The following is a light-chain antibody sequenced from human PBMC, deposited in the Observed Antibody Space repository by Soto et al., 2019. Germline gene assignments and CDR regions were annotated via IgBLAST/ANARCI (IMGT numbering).Light chain of an antibody. CDR2: GAS. V-gene: IGKV3-20*01. Sequence: EVVLTQSPGPLSLSPGERATLSCRASQSVNSNSLAWYQQKPGQAPRVFIYGASTRASGIPDRFSGSGSGTDFTLTISRLETEDFAVYYCQQQGRSWITFGQGTRLEIK. J-gene: IGKJ5*01. CDR3: QQQGRSWIT. CDR1: QSVNSNS.